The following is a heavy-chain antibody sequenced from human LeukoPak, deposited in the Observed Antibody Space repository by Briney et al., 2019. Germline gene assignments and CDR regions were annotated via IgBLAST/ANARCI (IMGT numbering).Heavy chain of an antibody. CDR3: TAQVGATWIHHPYYFDY. J-gene: IGHJ4*02. CDR1: GFTFSNAW. V-gene: IGHV3-15*01. CDR2: IKSKTDGGTT. D-gene: IGHD1-26*01. Sequence: KPGGSLRLSCAASGFTFSNAWMSWVRQAPGKGLEWVGRIKSKTDGGTTDYAAPVKGRFTISRDDSKNTLYLQMNSLKTEDTAVYYCTAQVGATWIHHPYYFDYWGQGTLVTVSS.